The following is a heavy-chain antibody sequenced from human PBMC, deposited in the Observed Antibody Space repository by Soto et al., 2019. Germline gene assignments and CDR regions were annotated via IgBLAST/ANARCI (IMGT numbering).Heavy chain of an antibody. CDR3: AKEDFSDRGDDYFDY. V-gene: IGHV3-23*01. Sequence: PGVSLRLSCAASGFSFTNFAMSWVRQAPGKGLEWVAGIGASGDITWYADSVKGRLSISRDNSKNTLYLQLNSLRFEDTAVYYCAKEDFSDRGDDYFDYWGPGTLVTLSS. D-gene: IGHD2-21*02. J-gene: IGHJ4*02. CDR1: GFSFTNFA. CDR2: IGASGDIT.